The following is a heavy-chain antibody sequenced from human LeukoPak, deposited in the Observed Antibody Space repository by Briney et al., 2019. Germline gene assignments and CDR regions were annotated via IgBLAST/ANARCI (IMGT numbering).Heavy chain of an antibody. D-gene: IGHD3-22*01. CDR2: ISAYNGST. V-gene: IGHV1-18*01. Sequence: ASVKVSCKASGYTFTSYGISWVRQAPGQGLEWMGWISAYNGSTNYAQKLQGRVTMTTDTSTSTAYMELRSLRSDDTAVYYCARAARYYYDSSYGMDVWGQGTTVTVSS. CDR3: ARAARYYYDSSYGMDV. J-gene: IGHJ6*02. CDR1: GYTFTSYG.